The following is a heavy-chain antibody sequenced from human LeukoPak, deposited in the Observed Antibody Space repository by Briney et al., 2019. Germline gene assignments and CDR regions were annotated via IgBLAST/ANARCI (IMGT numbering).Heavy chain of an antibody. CDR3: XXISSSNWYNERGAFDV. J-gene: IGHJ3*01. V-gene: IGHV4-61*10. D-gene: IGHD6-13*01. CDR2: INHSGST. Sequence: SETLSLTCTVSGGSISSGSYYWSWIRQPAGKGLEWIGEINHSGSTNYNPSLKSRVTISVDTSKNQFSLKLRSVTAADTAVYYXXXISSSNWYNERGAFDVWGQGTMVTVSS. CDR1: GGSISSGSYY.